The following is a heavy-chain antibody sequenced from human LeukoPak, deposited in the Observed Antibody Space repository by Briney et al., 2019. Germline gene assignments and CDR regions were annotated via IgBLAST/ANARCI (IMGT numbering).Heavy chain of an antibody. J-gene: IGHJ6*03. CDR3: ARNFPVVAATPDYYYYYMDV. V-gene: IGHV1-2*02. D-gene: IGHD2-15*01. CDR2: INPNSGGT. CDR1: GYTFTGYY. Sequence: GASVKVSCKASGYTFTGYYIHWVRQAPGQGLEWMGWINPNSGGTNYAQKFQGRVTMTRDTSISTAYMELSRLRSDDTAVYYCARNFPVVAATPDYYYYYMDVWGKGTTVTVSS.